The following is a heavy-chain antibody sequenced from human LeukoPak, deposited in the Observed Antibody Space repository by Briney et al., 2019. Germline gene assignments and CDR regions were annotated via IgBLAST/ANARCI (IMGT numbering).Heavy chain of an antibody. V-gene: IGHV3-48*03. CDR3: ARDSKGYSGYDLGGGFDY. Sequence: GGSLRLSCAASGFTFRDYEMNWVRQAPGKGLEWVSYISTSGSTKYYADSVKDRFIVSRDNARNSLYLQMNSLRAGDTAVYYCARDSKGYSGYDLGGGFDYWGQGTLVTVSS. D-gene: IGHD5-12*01. CDR1: GFTFRDYE. J-gene: IGHJ4*02. CDR2: ISTSGSTK.